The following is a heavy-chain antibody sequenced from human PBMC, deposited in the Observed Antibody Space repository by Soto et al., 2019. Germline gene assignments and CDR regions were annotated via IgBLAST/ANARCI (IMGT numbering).Heavy chain of an antibody. D-gene: IGHD5-12*01. CDR2: IWYDGRNK. Sequence: QVQLVESGGGVVQPGRSLRLSCAASGFTFSRYGMHWVRRAAGKGLEWVAVIWYDGRNKYYADSVKGRFTISRDNTKNTLYLQMNNVRAEDTAVYYCARDRGANSGYDGPGDYWGQGTLVTVSS. V-gene: IGHV3-33*01. CDR1: GFTFSRYG. J-gene: IGHJ4*02. CDR3: ARDRGANSGYDGPGDY.